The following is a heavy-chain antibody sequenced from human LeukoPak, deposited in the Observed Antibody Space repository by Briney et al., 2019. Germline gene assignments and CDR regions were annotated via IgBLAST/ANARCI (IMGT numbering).Heavy chain of an antibody. Sequence: TGGSLRLSCAASGFTFSSYAMHWVRQAPGKGLEWVAVISYDGSNKYYADSVKGRFTISRDNSKNTLYLQMNSLRAEDTALYYCWVGDYDYDYWGQGILVTVSS. V-gene: IGHV3-30-3*01. CDR2: ISYDGSNK. J-gene: IGHJ4*02. D-gene: IGHD4-17*01. CDR1: GFTFSSYA. CDR3: WVGDYDYDY.